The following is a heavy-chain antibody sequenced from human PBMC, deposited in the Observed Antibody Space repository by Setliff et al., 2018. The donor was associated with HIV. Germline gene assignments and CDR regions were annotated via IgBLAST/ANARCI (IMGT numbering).Heavy chain of an antibody. Sequence: SSETLSLTCTVSGDSTSSSSSYWGWIRQPPGKGLEWIGSIYYSGSTYYNPSLKSRVTISIDTSKIQFSLKMTSVTVADTAVYYCAGYTSKVDWFDPWGQGTLVTVSS. V-gene: IGHV4-39*01. CDR3: AGYTSKVDWFDP. CDR2: IYYSGST. CDR1: GDSTSSSSSY. J-gene: IGHJ5*02. D-gene: IGHD2-2*02.